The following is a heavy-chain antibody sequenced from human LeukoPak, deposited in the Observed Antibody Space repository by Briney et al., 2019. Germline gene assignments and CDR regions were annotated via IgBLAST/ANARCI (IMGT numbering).Heavy chain of an antibody. CDR2: IIPILGIA. CDR1: GYTFTSYY. Sequence: ASVKVSCKASGYTFTSYYMHWVRQAPGQGLEWMGRIIPILGIANYAQKFQGRVTITADKSTSTAYMELSSLRSEDTAVYYCARHYGGNSLAFDIWGQGTMVTVSS. J-gene: IGHJ3*02. D-gene: IGHD4-23*01. CDR3: ARHYGGNSLAFDI. V-gene: IGHV1-69*02.